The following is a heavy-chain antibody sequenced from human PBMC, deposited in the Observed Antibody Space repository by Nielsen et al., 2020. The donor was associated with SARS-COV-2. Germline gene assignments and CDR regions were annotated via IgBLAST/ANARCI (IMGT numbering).Heavy chain of an antibody. Sequence: GESLKISCAASGFTFSSYAMHWVRQAPGKGLEWVAVISYDGSNKYYADSVKGRFTISRDNAKNSLYLQMNSLRAEDTAVYYCASIGSEYNWNYQTLRRGYFDYWGQGTLVTVSS. CDR2: ISYDGSNK. CDR3: ASIGSEYNWNYQTLRRGYFDY. J-gene: IGHJ4*02. V-gene: IGHV3-30*04. CDR1: GFTFSSYA. D-gene: IGHD1-7*01.